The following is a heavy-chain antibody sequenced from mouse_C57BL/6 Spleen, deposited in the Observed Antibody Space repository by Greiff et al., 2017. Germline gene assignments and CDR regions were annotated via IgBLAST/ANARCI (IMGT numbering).Heavy chain of an antibody. V-gene: IGHV5-6*01. D-gene: IGHD2-10*01. J-gene: IGHJ4*01. Sequence: EVQGVESGGDLVKPGGSLKLSCAASGFTFSSYGMSWVRQTPDKRLEWVATISSGGSYTYYPDSVKGRFTISRDNAKNTLYLQMSSLKSEDTAMYYWARLLLPHYYAMDYWGQGTSVTVSS. CDR3: ARLLLPHYYAMDY. CDR1: GFTFSSYG. CDR2: ISSGGSYT.